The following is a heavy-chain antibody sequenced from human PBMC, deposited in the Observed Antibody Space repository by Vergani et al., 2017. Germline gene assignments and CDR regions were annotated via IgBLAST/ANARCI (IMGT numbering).Heavy chain of an antibody. CDR3: ARGRKWPNVRAPFDY. Sequence: QVQLQQWGAGLLKPSETLSLTCAVYGGSFSGYYWSWIRKPPGKGLEWIGEINHSGSTNYNPSLKSRVTISVDTSKNKFSLKLSSVTAADTAVYYCARGRKWPNVRAPFDYWGQGTLVTVSS. CDR1: GGSFSGYY. CDR2: INHSGST. J-gene: IGHJ4*02. V-gene: IGHV4-34*01. D-gene: IGHD2-8*01.